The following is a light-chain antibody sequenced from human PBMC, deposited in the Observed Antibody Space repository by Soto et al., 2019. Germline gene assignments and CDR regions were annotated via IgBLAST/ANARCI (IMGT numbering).Light chain of an antibody. J-gene: IGLJ3*02. V-gene: IGLV4-69*01. CDR2: VDSDGSH. CDR3: QTWGTGMV. CDR1: SGHSSYA. Sequence: QSPSASISLGASVTITCSLSSGHSSYAIAWHQQQPEKGPRYLMKVDSDGSHIKGDGIPDRFSGSSSGAERFLTISNFQSEDEADYYCQTWGTGMVFGGGTKVTVL.